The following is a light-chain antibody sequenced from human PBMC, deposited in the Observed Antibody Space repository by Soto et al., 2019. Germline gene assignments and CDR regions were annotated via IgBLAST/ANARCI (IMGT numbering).Light chain of an antibody. J-gene: IGKJ1*01. Sequence: EIVLTQSPGTLSLSPGERGTLSCRASQNLGTLYLAWFQQKSGQAPRLLIYSASRRATGIPDRFTGSGSGTDFTLTINRVEPEDGAVYFCQQYAGSPRTFGQGTKVEIK. CDR1: QNLGTLY. CDR3: QQYAGSPRT. V-gene: IGKV3-20*01. CDR2: SAS.